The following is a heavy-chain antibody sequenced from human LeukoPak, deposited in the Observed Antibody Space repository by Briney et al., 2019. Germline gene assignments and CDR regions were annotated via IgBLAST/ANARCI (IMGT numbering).Heavy chain of an antibody. CDR3: ARNYGGNSGEYYYMDV. CDR1: GGTFSSYA. J-gene: IGHJ6*03. Sequence: ASVKVSCKASGGTFSSYAISWVRQAPGQGLEWMGRIIPILGIANYAQKFQGRVTITADKSTSTAYMELSSLRSEDTAVYFCARNYGGNSGEYYYMDVWGKGTTVTVSS. CDR2: IIPILGIA. V-gene: IGHV1-69*04. D-gene: IGHD4-23*01.